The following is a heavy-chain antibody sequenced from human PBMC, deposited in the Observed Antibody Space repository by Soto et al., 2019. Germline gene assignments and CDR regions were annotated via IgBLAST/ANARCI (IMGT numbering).Heavy chain of an antibody. Sequence: LRLSHAASGLTLSTYAMSGGRQARGRGQEWVSAISGSGGSTYYADSVKGRFTISRDNSKNTLYLQMNSLRAEDTAVYYCATIRCSRGTCFPPNYFYYCGQETLVTVSS. J-gene: IGHJ4*02. CDR2: ISGSGGST. D-gene: IGHD2-15*01. CDR1: GLTLSTYA. V-gene: IGHV3-23*01. CDR3: ATIRCSRGTCFPPNYFYY.